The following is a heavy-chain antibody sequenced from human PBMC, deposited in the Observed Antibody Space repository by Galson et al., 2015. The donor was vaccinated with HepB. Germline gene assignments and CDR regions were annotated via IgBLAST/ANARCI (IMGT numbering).Heavy chain of an antibody. J-gene: IGHJ3*02. CDR3: ARATDFWSGYYRGRHAFDI. D-gene: IGHD3-3*01. V-gene: IGHV3-21*01. Sequence: SLRLSCAASGFTFSSYSMNWVRQAPGKGLEWVSSISSSSSYIYYADSVKGRFTISRDNAKNSLYLQMNSLRAEDTAVYYCARATDFWSGYYRGRHAFDIWGQGTMVTVSS. CDR1: GFTFSSYS. CDR2: ISSSSSYI.